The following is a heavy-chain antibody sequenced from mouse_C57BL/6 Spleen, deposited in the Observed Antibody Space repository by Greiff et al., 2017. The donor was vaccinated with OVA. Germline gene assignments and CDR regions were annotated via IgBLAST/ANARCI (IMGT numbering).Heavy chain of an antibody. CDR3: ARWGSNWYFDV. CDR2: IDPSDSET. Sequence: QVQLKQPGAELVRPGSSVKLSCKASGYTFTSYWMHWVKQRPIQGLEWIGNIDPSDSETHYNQKFKDKATLTVDKSSSTAYMQLSSLTSEDSAVYYCARWGSNWYFDVWGTGTTVTVSS. V-gene: IGHV1-52*01. J-gene: IGHJ1*03. D-gene: IGHD5-1*01. CDR1: GYTFTSYW.